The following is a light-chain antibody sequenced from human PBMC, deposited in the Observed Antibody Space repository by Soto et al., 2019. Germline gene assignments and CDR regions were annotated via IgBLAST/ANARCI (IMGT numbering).Light chain of an antibody. V-gene: IGLV2-14*01. J-gene: IGLJ1*01. Sequence: QSVLTQPASLSGSPGQSITISCTGTSDVGGYAHVSWYQQHPGKAPKVLIYEVRDRPSGVSDRFSGSKSANTASLTISGLQAEDEADYYCSSYTGSTTLVFGTGTKVTVL. CDR2: EVR. CDR1: SDVGGYAH. CDR3: SSYTGSTTLV.